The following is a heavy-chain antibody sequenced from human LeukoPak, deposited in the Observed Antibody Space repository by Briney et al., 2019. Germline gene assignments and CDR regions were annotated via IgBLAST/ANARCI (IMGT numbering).Heavy chain of an antibody. J-gene: IGHJ4*02. V-gene: IGHV4-34*01. CDR2: INHSGST. CDR1: GGSFSGYY. D-gene: IGHD5-24*01. CDR3: ARGHTRMAMRRGSRSAYYFDY. Sequence: PSETLSLTRAVYGGSFSGYYGSWIRQPPGKGLEWIGEINHSGSTNHNPSLKSRVTISLDTSENQFSLKLNSVTAPDTPVHYCARGHTRMAMRRGSRSAYYFDYWGRGTLVTVSS.